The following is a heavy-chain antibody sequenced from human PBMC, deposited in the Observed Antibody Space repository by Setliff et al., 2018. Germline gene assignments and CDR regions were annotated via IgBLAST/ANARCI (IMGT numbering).Heavy chain of an antibody. D-gene: IGHD6-19*01. Sequence: SETLSLTCTVSGGSISSYYWSWIRQPAGKGLEWIGHIYXXGSANYNPSLKSRVTMSIDTSKNQFSLKLNSVTAADMAVYYCAREQWLDPPGYYYMDVWAKGTTVTVSS. CDR3: AREQWLDPPGYYYMDV. CDR1: GGSISSYY. V-gene: IGHV4-4*07. J-gene: IGHJ6*03. CDR2: IYXXGSA.